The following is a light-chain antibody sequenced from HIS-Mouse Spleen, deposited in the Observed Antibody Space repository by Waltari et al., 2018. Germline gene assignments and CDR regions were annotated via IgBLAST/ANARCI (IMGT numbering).Light chain of an antibody. J-gene: IGLJ2*01. CDR2: EGS. Sequence: QSALTQPASVSGSPGQSITISCTATSSDVGSYNLVSWYQPHPGKAPKLMIYEGSKRPSGVSNRFSGSKSGNTASLTISGLQAEDEADYYCCSYAGSSTFEVFGGGTKLTVL. CDR3: CSYAGSSTFEV. V-gene: IGLV2-23*03. CDR1: SSDVGSYNL.